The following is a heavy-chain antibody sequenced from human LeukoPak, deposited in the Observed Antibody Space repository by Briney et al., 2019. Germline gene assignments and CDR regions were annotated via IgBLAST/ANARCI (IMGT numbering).Heavy chain of an antibody. CDR2: IDNDGSDR. J-gene: IGHJ3*02. CDR1: GFTFRNYW. Sequence: GGSLRLSCAASGFTFRNYWIHWVRQAPGKGLVWISRIDNDGSDRIYADSVKGRFTISRDNAKNTLYLQMNSLRAEDTAVYYCARGGYHHGLDIWGQGTMVTVSS. CDR3: ARGGYHHGLDI. D-gene: IGHD5-18*01. V-gene: IGHV3-74*01.